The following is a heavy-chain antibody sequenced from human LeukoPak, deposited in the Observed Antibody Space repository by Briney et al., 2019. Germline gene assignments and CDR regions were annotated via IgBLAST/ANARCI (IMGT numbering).Heavy chain of an antibody. Sequence: SETLSLTCAVSGYSISSGYYWSWSRQPPGKGLEWIGEINHSGSTNYNPSLKSRVTISVDTSKNQFSLKLSSVTAADTAVYYCARLYYYGSGSSDLGQGTLVTVSS. CDR3: ARLYYYGSGSSD. V-gene: IGHV4-34*01. D-gene: IGHD3-10*01. CDR1: GYSISSGYY. J-gene: IGHJ4*02. CDR2: INHSGST.